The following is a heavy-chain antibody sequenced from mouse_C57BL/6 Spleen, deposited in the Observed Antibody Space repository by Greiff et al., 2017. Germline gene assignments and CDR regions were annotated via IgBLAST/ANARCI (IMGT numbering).Heavy chain of an antibody. Sequence: VQLQQSGAELVKPGASVKLSCKASGYTFTEYTIHWVKQRSGQGLEWIGWFYPGSGSIKYNEKFKDKATLTADKSSSTVYMELSRLTSEDSAVYFCARHEEKEGYYGSSWGYFDVWGTGTTVTVSS. J-gene: IGHJ1*03. CDR1: GYTFTEYT. CDR2: FYPGSGSI. V-gene: IGHV1-62-2*01. D-gene: IGHD1-1*01. CDR3: ARHEEKEGYYGSSWGYFDV.